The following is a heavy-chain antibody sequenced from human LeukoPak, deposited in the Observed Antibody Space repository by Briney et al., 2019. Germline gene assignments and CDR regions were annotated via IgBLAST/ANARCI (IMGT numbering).Heavy chain of an antibody. CDR2: INPSDGSP. CDR3: ARDGLYFHHRYYYYYGMDV. D-gene: IGHD2-21*01. Sequence: ASVKVSCKASGYTFINYYMHWVRQAPGQGLEWMGIINPSDGSPNYAQKFQGRVTMTRDTSTSTVYMELSSLRSEDTAVYYCARDGLYFHHRYYYYYGMDVWGQGTTVTVSS. J-gene: IGHJ6*02. V-gene: IGHV1-46*01. CDR1: GYTFINYY.